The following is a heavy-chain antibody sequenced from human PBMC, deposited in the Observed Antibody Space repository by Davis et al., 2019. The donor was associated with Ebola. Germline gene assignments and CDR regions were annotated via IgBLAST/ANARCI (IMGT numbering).Heavy chain of an antibody. CDR2: VHPGDSDT. J-gene: IGHJ4*02. CDR3: ARFLEWKADY. V-gene: IGHV5-51*01. CDR1: GYSFTSYR. Sequence: GESLILSCKCSGYSFTSYRIGLVRQMPGKGLEWVGIVHPGDSDTIYSPSFQGQVTISADKPITTAYLQWSSLKDSYTAMYYCARFLEWKADYWGQGTLVTVSS. D-gene: IGHD3-3*01.